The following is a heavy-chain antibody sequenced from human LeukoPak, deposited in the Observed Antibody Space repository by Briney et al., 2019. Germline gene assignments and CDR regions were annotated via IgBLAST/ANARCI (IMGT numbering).Heavy chain of an antibody. CDR1: GGSFRGYY. J-gene: IGHJ6*03. D-gene: IGHD6-6*01. Sequence: PSETLSLTCAVYGGSFRGYYWSGIRQPPGKGLEWIGEINHSGSTNYNPSLKSRVTISVDTSKNQFSLKLSSVTAADTAVYYCARALLAYSSFVMYYYYYMDVWGKGTTVTVSS. CDR3: ARALLAYSSFVMYYYYYMDV. CDR2: INHSGST. V-gene: IGHV4-34*01.